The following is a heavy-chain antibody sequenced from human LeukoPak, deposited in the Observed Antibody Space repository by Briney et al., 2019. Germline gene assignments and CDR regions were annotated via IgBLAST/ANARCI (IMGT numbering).Heavy chain of an antibody. V-gene: IGHV3-23*01. D-gene: IGHD5/OR15-5a*01. CDR3: ARSTSAEYFQH. CDR1: GFTFTSYA. Sequence: GGSLRLSCAASGFTFTSYAMSWVRQAPGKGLEWVSAISGSGGNTYYADSVKGRFTISRDNSKNTLYLQMNSLRAEDTAVYYCARSTSAEYFQHWARAPWSPSPQ. J-gene: IGHJ1*01. CDR2: ISGSGGNT.